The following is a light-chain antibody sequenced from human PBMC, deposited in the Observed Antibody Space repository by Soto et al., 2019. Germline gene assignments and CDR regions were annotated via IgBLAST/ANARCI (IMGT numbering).Light chain of an antibody. CDR2: KAS. V-gene: IGKV1-5*03. CDR3: QQYNSYPA. Sequence: DIQMTQSPSTLSSSVADIFTISCRASQSISSWLAWYQQKPGKAPKLLIYKASNLESGVPSRFSGSGSGTEFTLTISSLQPDDFATYYCQQYNSYPAFGQGTKVDI. J-gene: IGKJ1*01. CDR1: QSISSW.